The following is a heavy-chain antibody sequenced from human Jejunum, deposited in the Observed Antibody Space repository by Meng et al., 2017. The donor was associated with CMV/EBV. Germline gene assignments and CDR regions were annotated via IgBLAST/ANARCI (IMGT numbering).Heavy chain of an antibody. CDR1: W. D-gene: IGHD3-3*01. Sequence: WMGWVRQAPGKGLEWVGRIKSKTDGGTTDYAAPVKGRFSISRDDSKNTLYLQMDSLQTEDTAMYYCTTAGSYFDYDFWSGYKPLDYWGQGTLVTVSS. CDR3: TTAGSYFDYDFWSGYKPLDY. CDR2: IKSKTDGGTT. V-gene: IGHV3-15*01. J-gene: IGHJ4*02.